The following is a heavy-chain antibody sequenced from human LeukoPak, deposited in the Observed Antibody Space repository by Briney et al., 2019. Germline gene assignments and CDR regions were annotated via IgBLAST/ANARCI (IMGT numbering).Heavy chain of an antibody. Sequence: GGSLRLSCAASGFTFSNFAMSWVRQAPGKGLECVSTISSSGGSKFYADSVKGRFTISSDISKKTLYLQMNSLRAEDTAVYYCARDGNYYGSGSYDYWGQGTLVTVSS. CDR3: ARDGNYYGSGSYDY. J-gene: IGHJ4*02. V-gene: IGHV3-23*01. CDR1: GFTFSNFA. CDR2: ISSSGGSK. D-gene: IGHD3-10*01.